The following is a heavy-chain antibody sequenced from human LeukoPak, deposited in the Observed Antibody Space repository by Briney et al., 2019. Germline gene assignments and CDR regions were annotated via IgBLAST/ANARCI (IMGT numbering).Heavy chain of an antibody. D-gene: IGHD4-17*01. J-gene: IGHJ3*02. V-gene: IGHV1-69*06. CDR3: ASPYDYGDHYLDALHI. CDR2: IIPLFGTA. CDR1: GDTFSSFA. Sequence: ASVKVSCKASGDTFSSFAVSWVRQAPGQGLEWMGRIIPLFGTADYAQRYQGRVIISADNSLNTAYLELSSLTPEDTAVYYCASPYDYGDHYLDALHIWGQGTIVTVSS.